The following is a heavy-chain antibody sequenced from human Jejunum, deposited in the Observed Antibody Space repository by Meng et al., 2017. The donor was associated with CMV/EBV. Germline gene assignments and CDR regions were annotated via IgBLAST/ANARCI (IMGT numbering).Heavy chain of an antibody. D-gene: IGHD3-22*01. CDR1: YW. Sequence: YWMHWLHHPPGKGLVWVSRSNYEGTVTNYADSVKGRFTISRDNGRNTLYLQMDSLRAEDTAVYYCARGAYYSDSPDYQNPDAFDIWGQGTMVTVSS. V-gene: IGHV3-74*01. J-gene: IGHJ3*02. CDR3: ARGAYYSDSPDYQNPDAFDI. CDR2: SNYEGTVT.